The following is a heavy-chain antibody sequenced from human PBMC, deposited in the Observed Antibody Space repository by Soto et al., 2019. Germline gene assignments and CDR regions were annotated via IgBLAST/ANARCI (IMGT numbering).Heavy chain of an antibody. V-gene: IGHV3-74*01. D-gene: IGHD6-6*01. CDR3: AKDTAAYSSLDSYYFDY. CDR1: GFTFSSSW. CDR2: INSDGSST. Sequence: SLRLSCAASGFTFSSSWMHWVRQAPGKGLVWVSRINSDGSSTNYADSVKGRFTISRDNSKNTLYLQMNSLRTEDTAVYYCAKDTAAYSSLDSYYFDYWGQGTQVTVSS. J-gene: IGHJ4*02.